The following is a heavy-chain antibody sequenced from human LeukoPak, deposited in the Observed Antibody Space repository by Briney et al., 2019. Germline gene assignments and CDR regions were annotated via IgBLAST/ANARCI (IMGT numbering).Heavy chain of an antibody. V-gene: IGHV1-18*01. CDR2: ISAYNGNT. Sequence: ASVKVSCKASGYTFTTYSINWVRQAPGQGLEWTGWISAYNGNTIYAQNLQGRVTMTTDTPTSTAYLELRSLRSDDAAVYYCARVLSRGYIYYGMDVWGRGTTVTVSS. CDR1: GYTFTTYS. CDR3: ARVLSRGYIYYGMDV. D-gene: IGHD3-22*01. J-gene: IGHJ6*02.